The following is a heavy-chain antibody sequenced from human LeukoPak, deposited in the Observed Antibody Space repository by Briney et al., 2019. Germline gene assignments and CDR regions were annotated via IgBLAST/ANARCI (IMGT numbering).Heavy chain of an antibody. Sequence: PSETLSLTCAVYGGSFSGYYWSWIRQPPGKGLEWIGEINDSGSTNYNPSLKSRVTISVDKSKNQFSLKLSSVTAADTAVYYCARHIAVASRSRAFDIWGQGTMVTVSS. CDR2: INDSGST. J-gene: IGHJ3*02. CDR3: ARHIAVASRSRAFDI. D-gene: IGHD6-19*01. V-gene: IGHV4-34*01. CDR1: GGSFSGYY.